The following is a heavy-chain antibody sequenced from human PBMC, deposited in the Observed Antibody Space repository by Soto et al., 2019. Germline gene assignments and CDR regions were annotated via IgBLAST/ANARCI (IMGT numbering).Heavy chain of an antibody. CDR3: ARDAKWLPSYYFDY. J-gene: IGHJ4*02. D-gene: IGHD3-22*01. V-gene: IGHV3-33*01. CDR2: IWYDGSNK. CDR1: GLTFSSYG. Sequence: GGSLRLSCAASGLTFSSYGMHWVRQAPGKGLEWVAVIWYDGSNKYYADSVKGRFTISRDNSKNTLYLQMNSLRAEDTAVYYCARDAKWLPSYYFDYWGQGTLVTVSS.